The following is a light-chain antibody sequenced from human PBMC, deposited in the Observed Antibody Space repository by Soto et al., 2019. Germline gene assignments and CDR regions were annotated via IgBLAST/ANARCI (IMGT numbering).Light chain of an antibody. CDR2: DAS. Sequence: EIVLTQSPGTLPLSPGERATLSCRASQSVPYNFLAWYQQKPGQAPRLLIYDASSRATGIPDRFSGSGSGTDFTLTISRLEPEDFAVYYCHQYGSSPFTFGHGTRMDI. J-gene: IGKJ3*01. CDR3: HQYGSSPFT. V-gene: IGKV3-20*01. CDR1: QSVPYNF.